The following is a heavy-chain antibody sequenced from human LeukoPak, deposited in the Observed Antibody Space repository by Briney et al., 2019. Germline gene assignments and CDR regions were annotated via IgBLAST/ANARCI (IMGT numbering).Heavy chain of an antibody. CDR1: GASISSYF. CDR3: ARGYYYFDY. CDR2: IYYSGST. D-gene: IGHD2-15*01. Sequence: SGTLSLTCAVSGASISSYFWSWIRQPPGKGLEWIGYIYYSGSTNYNPSLKSRVTISIDTSKTQFSLRLSSVTAADTAVYYCARGYYYFDYWGQGTLVTVSS. J-gene: IGHJ4*02. V-gene: IGHV4-59*08.